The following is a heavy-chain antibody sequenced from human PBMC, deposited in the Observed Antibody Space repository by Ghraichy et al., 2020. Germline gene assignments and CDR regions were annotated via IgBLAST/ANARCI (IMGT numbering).Heavy chain of an antibody. CDR1: GFTFSSYG. CDR2: IWYDGSNK. V-gene: IGHV3-33*01. D-gene: IGHD2-15*01. Sequence: GGSLRLSCAASGFTFSSYGMHWVRQAPGKGLEWVAVIWYDGSNKYYADSVKGRFTISRDNSKNTLYLQMNSLRAEDTAVYYCARDRAATETAYYYYGMDVWGQGTTVTVSS. CDR3: ARDRAATETAYYYYGMDV. J-gene: IGHJ6*02.